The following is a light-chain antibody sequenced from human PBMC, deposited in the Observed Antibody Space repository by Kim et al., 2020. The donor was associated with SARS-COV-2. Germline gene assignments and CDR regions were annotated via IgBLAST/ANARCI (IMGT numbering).Light chain of an antibody. Sequence: PGERATLFCRASEDITTYLAWYQQKPGRAPRLLIYDASNRATGIPARFSGSGSGTDFTLTISSLEPDDSAIYFCQHRSNWPLTFGPGTKVDIK. V-gene: IGKV3-11*01. J-gene: IGKJ3*01. CDR1: EDITTY. CDR2: DAS. CDR3: QHRSNWPLT.